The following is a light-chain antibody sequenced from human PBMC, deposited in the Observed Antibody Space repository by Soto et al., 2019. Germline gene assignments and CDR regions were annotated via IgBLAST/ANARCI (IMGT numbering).Light chain of an antibody. J-gene: IGKJ2*01. Sequence: EIVLTQSPATLSLSPGERATLSCRASQSVNSYLAWYQQKPGQAPRLLIYDASNRATGIPARFSGSGSGTDFTLTISSLEPEDFAVYYCQQRSNWMYTFGQGTKLELK. CDR1: QSVNSY. CDR2: DAS. CDR3: QQRSNWMYT. V-gene: IGKV3-11*01.